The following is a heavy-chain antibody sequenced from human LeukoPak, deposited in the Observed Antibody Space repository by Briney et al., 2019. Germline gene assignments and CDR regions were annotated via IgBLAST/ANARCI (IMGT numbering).Heavy chain of an antibody. V-gene: IGHV3-30*03. J-gene: IGHJ2*01. CDR3: ARSNWYFDV. CDR1: GFTFSRYG. Sequence: GGSLRLSCATSGFTFSRYGMHWVRQPPGKGLEWVAVISNDGSNKYYVDSVKGRFTVSRDNSKNTLYLQMNSLRTEDMAVYYCARSNWYFDVWGRGTLVTVSS. CDR2: ISNDGSNK.